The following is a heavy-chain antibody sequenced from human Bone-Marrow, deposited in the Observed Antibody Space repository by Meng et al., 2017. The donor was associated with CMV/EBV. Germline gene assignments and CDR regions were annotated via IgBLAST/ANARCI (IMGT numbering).Heavy chain of an antibody. D-gene: IGHD4-17*01. CDR1: GGPISSGDYY. Sequence: ESLKISCTVSGGPISSGDYYWSWIRQPPGKGLEWIGYIYYSGSTNYNPSLKSRVTISVDTSKNQFSLKLSSVTAADTAVYYCVGTTVTSAYYYYGMDVWGQGTTVTVSS. V-gene: IGHV4-61*08. CDR3: VGTTVTSAYYYYGMDV. J-gene: IGHJ6*01. CDR2: IYYSGST.